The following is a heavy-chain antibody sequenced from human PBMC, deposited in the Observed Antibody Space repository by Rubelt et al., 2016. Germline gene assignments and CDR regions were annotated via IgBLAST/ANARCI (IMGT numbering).Heavy chain of an antibody. D-gene: IGHD5-18*01. V-gene: IGHV3-15*07. CDR1: GFTFSNAW. Sequence: EVQLVESGGGLVKPGGSLRLSCAASGFTFSNAWMNWVRQAPGKGLEWVGRIKSKTDGGTTDYAEPVKGRVTIARDNAKNSLYLQMNSLRAEDTAVYYCARSDVDTAGFWGQGTLVTVSS. CDR3: ARSDVDTAGF. CDR2: IKSKTDGGTT. J-gene: IGHJ4*02.